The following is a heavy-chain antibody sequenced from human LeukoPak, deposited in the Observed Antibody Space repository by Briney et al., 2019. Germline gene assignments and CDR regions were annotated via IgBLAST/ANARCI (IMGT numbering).Heavy chain of an antibody. J-gene: IGHJ4*02. V-gene: IGHV1-3*01. CDR3: ARGNPFLAMTPLDY. CDR1: GYIFPDYY. D-gene: IGHD2-15*01. Sequence: ASVKVSCKGSGYIFPDYYIYWVRQAPGQRLEWMGWINAGNGNTKYSQKFQGRVTITRDTSASTAYMELSSLRSEDTAVYYCARGNPFLAMTPLDYWGQGTLVTVSS. CDR2: INAGNGNT.